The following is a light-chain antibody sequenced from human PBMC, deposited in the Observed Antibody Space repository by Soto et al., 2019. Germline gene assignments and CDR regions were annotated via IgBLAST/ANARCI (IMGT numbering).Light chain of an antibody. CDR2: NIA. CDR1: QSLVHIDGNTY. Sequence: DIVLTQTRLSSPVTLGQPASISCRSSQSLVHIDGNTYFNWLQQRPGQPPRLLIYNIANRFPGVPDIFSGSGAGTDFTLKISRVEAEDVGVYYCMQATQSYTFGQGTRLELK. CDR3: MQATQSYT. J-gene: IGKJ2*01. V-gene: IGKV2-24*01.